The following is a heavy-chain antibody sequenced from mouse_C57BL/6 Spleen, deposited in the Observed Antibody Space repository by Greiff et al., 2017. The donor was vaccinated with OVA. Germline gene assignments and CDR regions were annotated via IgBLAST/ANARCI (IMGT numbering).Heavy chain of an antibody. CDR2: IDPENGDT. CDR1: GFNIKDDY. J-gene: IGHJ4*01. V-gene: IGHV14-4*01. Sequence: VQLKQSGAELVRPGASVKLSCTASGFNIKDDYMHWVKQRPEQGLEWIGWIDPENGDTEYASKFQGKATITADTSSNTAYLQLSSLTSEDTAVYYCTTGSSYGAMDYWGQGTSVTVST. D-gene: IGHD1-1*01. CDR3: TTGSSYGAMDY.